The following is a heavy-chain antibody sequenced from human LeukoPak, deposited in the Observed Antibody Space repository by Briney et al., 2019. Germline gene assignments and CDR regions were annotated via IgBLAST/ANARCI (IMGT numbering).Heavy chain of an antibody. V-gene: IGHV3-30*18. J-gene: IGHJ4*02. CDR3: AKPRETYYYGSVVY. CDR2: ISYDGSNK. Sequence: GGSLRLSCAVSGFTFRSYGMHWVRQAPGKGLEWVAVISYDGSNKYYADSVKGRFTISRDNSKNTLYLQMNSLRAEDAAVYYCAKPRETYYYGSVVYWGQGTLVTVSS. CDR1: GFTFRSYG. D-gene: IGHD3-10*01.